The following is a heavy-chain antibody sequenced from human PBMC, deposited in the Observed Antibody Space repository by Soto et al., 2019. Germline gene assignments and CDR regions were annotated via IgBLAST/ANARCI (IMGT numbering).Heavy chain of an antibody. Sequence: QITLKESGPTLVKPTQTLTLTCTFSGFSLSTSGVGVGWIRQPPGKALEWLALIYWDDDKRYSPSLKSRLTXTXATSKNQVVLTMTNMDPVDTATYYCAHISGYGPFDYWGQGTLVTVSS. CDR3: AHISGYGPFDY. J-gene: IGHJ4*02. D-gene: IGHD5-18*01. CDR1: GFSLSTSGVG. CDR2: IYWDDDK. V-gene: IGHV2-5*02.